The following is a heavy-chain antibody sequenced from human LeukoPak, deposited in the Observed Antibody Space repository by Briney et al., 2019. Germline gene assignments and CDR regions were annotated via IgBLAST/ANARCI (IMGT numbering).Heavy chain of an antibody. V-gene: IGHV3-21*01. J-gene: IGHJ4*02. CDR1: GFTFSSYS. CDR3: ARESVAGTLGVVNYFDY. D-gene: IGHD6-19*01. Sequence: PGGSLRLSCAASGFTFSSYSMNWVRQAPGKGLEWVSFISSSRSYIYYADSVKGRFTISRDNAKNSLYLQMNSLRAEDTAVYYCARESVAGTLGVVNYFDYWGQGTLVTVSS. CDR2: ISSSRSYI.